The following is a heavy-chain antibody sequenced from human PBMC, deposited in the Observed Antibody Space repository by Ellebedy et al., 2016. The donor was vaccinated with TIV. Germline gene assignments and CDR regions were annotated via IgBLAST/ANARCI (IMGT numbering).Heavy chain of an antibody. CDR3: ARRGSYGDYAVEINSWFDT. J-gene: IGHJ5*02. V-gene: IGHV3-7*01. D-gene: IGHD4-17*01. CDR2: IYQDGGVQ. Sequence: GESLKISCAASGFSFRSYWMSWVRQAPGKGLEWVANIYQDGGVQYYVDSVKGRFTNSRDNADNSLFLQMNSLRAEDTAVYYCARRGSYGDYAVEINSWFDTWGRGTLVAVSS. CDR1: GFSFRSYW.